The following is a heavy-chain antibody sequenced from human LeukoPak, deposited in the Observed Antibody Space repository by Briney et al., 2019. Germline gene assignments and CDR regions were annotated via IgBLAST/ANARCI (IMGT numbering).Heavy chain of an antibody. CDR3: ARHGYSYGN. D-gene: IGHD5-18*01. V-gene: IGHV4-34*01. Sequence: SETLSLTCAVYGGSFSGYYWSWIRQPPGRGLEWIGEINHSGSTNYNPSLKSRVTISVDTSKNQFSLKLSSVTAADTAVYYCARHGYSYGNWGQGTLVTVSS. CDR1: GGSFSGYY. CDR2: INHSGST. J-gene: IGHJ4*02.